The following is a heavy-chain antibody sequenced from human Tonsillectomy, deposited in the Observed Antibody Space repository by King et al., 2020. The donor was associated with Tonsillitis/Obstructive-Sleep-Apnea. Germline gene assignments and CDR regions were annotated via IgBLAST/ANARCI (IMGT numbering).Heavy chain of an antibody. V-gene: IGHV4-34*01. CDR2: INHNGST. CDR3: ARGGRHCSGGSCYSGFDP. D-gene: IGHD2-15*01. Sequence: VQLQQWGAGLLKPSETLSLTCAVYGGSFSGYYWSWIRQPPGKGLEWIGEINHNGSTNYNPSLKSRVTISLDTSKNQFPLKLSSETAADTAVYYCARGGRHCSGGSCYSGFDPWGQGTLVTVSS. CDR1: GGSFSGYY. J-gene: IGHJ5*02.